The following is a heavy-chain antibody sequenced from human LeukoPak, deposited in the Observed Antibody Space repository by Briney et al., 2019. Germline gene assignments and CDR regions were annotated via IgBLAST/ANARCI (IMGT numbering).Heavy chain of an antibody. Sequence: SETLSLTCTVSGGPITSGAFYWSWIRQLPGKGLEWIGYIYYRGSSDHNPPLKSRVSIPGDTSKNQFSLNLTSVAAADTGVYYCGRFDYGGSGWRRNWFDPWGQGALVTVSS. CDR3: GRFDYGGSGWRRNWFDP. CDR1: GGPITSGAFY. D-gene: IGHD6-19*01. CDR2: IYYRGSS. V-gene: IGHV4-31*03. J-gene: IGHJ5*02.